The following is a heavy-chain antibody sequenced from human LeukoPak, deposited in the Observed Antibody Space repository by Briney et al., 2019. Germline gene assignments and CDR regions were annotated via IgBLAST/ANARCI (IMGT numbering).Heavy chain of an antibody. CDR2: IKQDGSEK. CDR1: GFTFSSYW. V-gene: IGHV3-7*01. Sequence: GSLRLSCSASGFTFSSYWMSWVRQAPGKGLEWVANIKQDGSEKYYVDSVKGRFTISRDNAKNSLYLQMNSLRAEDTAVYYCARIRGSWPHDAFDIWGQGTMVTVSS. D-gene: IGHD2-15*01. CDR3: ARIRGSWPHDAFDI. J-gene: IGHJ3*02.